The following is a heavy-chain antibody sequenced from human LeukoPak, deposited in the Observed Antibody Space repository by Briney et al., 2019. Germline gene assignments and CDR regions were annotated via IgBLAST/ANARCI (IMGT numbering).Heavy chain of an antibody. V-gene: IGHV5-51*01. CDR3: ASVLGYCSSSSCSPGYGMDV. CDR2: IYPGDSDT. CDR1: GYSFTSYW. Sequence: GESLKISCKGSGYSFTSYWIGWVRQMPGKGLEWMGIIYPGDSDTRYSPSFQGQVTISADKSISTAYLQWSSLKASDTAMHYCASVLGYCSSSSCSPGYGMDVWGQGTTVTVSS. D-gene: IGHD2-15*01. J-gene: IGHJ6*02.